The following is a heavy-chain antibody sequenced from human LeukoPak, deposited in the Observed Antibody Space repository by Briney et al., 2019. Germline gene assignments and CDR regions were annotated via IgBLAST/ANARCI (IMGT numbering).Heavy chain of an antibody. CDR1: GGSFSGYY. CDR3: ARHVGYCSSTSCLHRRYFDL. CDR2: INHSGST. V-gene: IGHV4-34*01. Sequence: SETLSLTCAVYGGSFSGYYWSWIRQPPGKGLEWIGEINHSGSTNYNPSLKSRVTISVDTSKNQFSLKLSSVTAADTAVYYCARHVGYCSSTSCLHRRYFDLWGRGTLVTVSS. J-gene: IGHJ2*01. D-gene: IGHD2-2*03.